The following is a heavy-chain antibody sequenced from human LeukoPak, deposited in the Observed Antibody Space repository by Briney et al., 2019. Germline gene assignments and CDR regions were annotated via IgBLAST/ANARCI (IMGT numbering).Heavy chain of an antibody. CDR3: ASSPEDGPDY. CDR1: RFTFNHYG. J-gene: IGHJ4*02. CDR2: INSDGSST. Sequence: QAGGSLRLSCAASRFTFNHYGMHWVRQAPGKGLVWVSRINSDGSSTNYADSVKGRFTISRDNAKNTLYLQMNSLRVEDTAVYYCASSPEDGPDYWGQGTLVTVSS. V-gene: IGHV3-74*01. D-gene: IGHD5-24*01.